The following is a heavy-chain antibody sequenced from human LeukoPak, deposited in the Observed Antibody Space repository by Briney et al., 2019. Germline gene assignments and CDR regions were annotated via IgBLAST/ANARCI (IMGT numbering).Heavy chain of an antibody. CDR3: ARGRDGGNDTPLDR. Sequence: SETLSLTCTVSGGSISSYYCSWIRKPPGKGLEWIGCVSYSGNTNYNPSLKSRVTISVDTSKNQFSLKLTSVTAADTAVYYCARGRDGGNDTPLDRWGQGTLVTVSS. D-gene: IGHD4-23*01. V-gene: IGHV4-59*01. CDR2: VSYSGNT. CDR1: GGSISSYY. J-gene: IGHJ5*02.